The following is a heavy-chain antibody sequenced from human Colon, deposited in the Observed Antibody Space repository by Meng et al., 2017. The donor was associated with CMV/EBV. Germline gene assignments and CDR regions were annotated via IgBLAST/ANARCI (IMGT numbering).Heavy chain of an antibody. CDR1: GGSISSSNW. CDR3: ATSRPIDY. CDR2: IYHGGST. Sequence: TLSLTCAVSGGSISSSNWWSWVRQPPGKGLEWIAEIYHGGSTNYNPSLKSRVTISLDKSKSQFSLKLSSVTAADTAVYYCATSRPIDYWGQGTLVTVSS. V-gene: IGHV4-4*02. J-gene: IGHJ4*02.